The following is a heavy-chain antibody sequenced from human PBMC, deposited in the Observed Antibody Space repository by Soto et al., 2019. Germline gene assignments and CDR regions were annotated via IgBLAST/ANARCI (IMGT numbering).Heavy chain of an antibody. J-gene: IGHJ4*02. CDR2: ISYDGSNK. Sequence: GGSLRLSCAASGFTFSSYGMHWVRQAPGKGLEWVAVISYDGSNKYYADSVKGRFTISRDNSKNTLYLQMNSLRAEDTAVYYCAKDYYDSSGFTAYWGQGTLVNVSS. CDR1: GFTFSSYG. CDR3: AKDYYDSSGFTAY. D-gene: IGHD3-22*01. V-gene: IGHV3-30*18.